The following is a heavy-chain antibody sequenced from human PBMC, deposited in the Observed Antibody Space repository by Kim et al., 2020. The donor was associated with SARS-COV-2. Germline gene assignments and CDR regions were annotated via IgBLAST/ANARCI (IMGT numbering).Heavy chain of an antibody. CDR3: ATGGYDIDGYGMDV. V-gene: IGHV1-69*13. J-gene: IGHJ6*02. D-gene: IGHD3-9*01. CDR2: IIPIFGTA. CDR1: GGTFSSYD. Sequence: SVKVSCKASGGTFSSYDISWVRQAPGQGLEWMGGIIPIFGTANYAQKFQGRVTITADESTSTAYMELSSLRSEDTAVCYCATGGYDIDGYGMDVWGQGTTVTVSS.